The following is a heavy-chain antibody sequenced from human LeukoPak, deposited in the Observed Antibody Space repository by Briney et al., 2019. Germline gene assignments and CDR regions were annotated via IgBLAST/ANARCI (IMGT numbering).Heavy chain of an antibody. Sequence: QLGGSLRLSWPASGLTSVKFSMTWVGQAQGKGLDWVSFIDTSSTTMYYTDSVKGRFTISRDTSKNTLFLQMKSLRVEGTAVYYCARDEGYGSGSFDIWGQGRMVTVSS. CDR2: IDTSSTTM. D-gene: IGHD3-10*01. V-gene: IGHV3-48*01. CDR1: GLTSVKFS. CDR3: ARDEGYGSGSFDI. J-gene: IGHJ3*02.